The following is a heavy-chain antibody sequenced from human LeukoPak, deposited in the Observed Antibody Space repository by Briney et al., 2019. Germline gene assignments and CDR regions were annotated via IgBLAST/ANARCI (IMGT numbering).Heavy chain of an antibody. Sequence: SETLSLTCTVSGGSINNYYWSWLRQPPGKGLEWIGYISYSGSTNYSPSLKSRVTILVDTSKNQFSLKLSSVTAADTAVYYCARKTYYGSGSYDWFDPWGQGTLVTVSS. CDR3: ARKTYYGSGSYDWFDP. D-gene: IGHD3-10*01. CDR1: GGSINNYY. CDR2: ISYSGST. V-gene: IGHV4-59*01. J-gene: IGHJ5*02.